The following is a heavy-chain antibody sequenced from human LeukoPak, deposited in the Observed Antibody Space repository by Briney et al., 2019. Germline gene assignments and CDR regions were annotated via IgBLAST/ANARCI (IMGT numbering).Heavy chain of an antibody. CDR3: ARHRSSGWYTWPNYYYYGMDV. J-gene: IGHJ6*02. Sequence: GESLKISCKGSGYSFSTYWIGWVRQMPGKGLEWMGRIDPSDSYTNYSPSFQGHVTISADKSISTAYLQWSSLKASDTAMYYCARHRSSGWYTWPNYYYYGMDVWGQGTTVTVSS. CDR1: GYSFSTYW. D-gene: IGHD6-19*01. V-gene: IGHV5-10-1*01. CDR2: IDPSDSYT.